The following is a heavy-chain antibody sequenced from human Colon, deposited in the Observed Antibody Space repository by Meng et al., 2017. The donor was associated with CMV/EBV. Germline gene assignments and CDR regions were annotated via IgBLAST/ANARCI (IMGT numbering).Heavy chain of an antibody. Sequence: GSLRLSCTVTGGSINSYYWSWIRQSPGKGLEWIGHVYYTGNAYYNPSLKSRVAISVDTSKNQFSLNLRSVTAADTAVYYCARAGNRRLHLIDYWGQGTLVTVSS. CDR1: GGSINSYY. CDR2: VYYTGNA. D-gene: IGHD4-11*01. J-gene: IGHJ4*02. CDR3: ARAGNRRLHLIDY. V-gene: IGHV4-59*12.